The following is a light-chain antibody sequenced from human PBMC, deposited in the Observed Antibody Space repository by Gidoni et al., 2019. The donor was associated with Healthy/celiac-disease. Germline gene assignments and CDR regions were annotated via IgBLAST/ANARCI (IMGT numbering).Light chain of an antibody. CDR3: QQSYSTPVMYT. V-gene: IGKV1-39*01. CDR2: AAS. CDR1: QSISSY. J-gene: IGKJ2*01. Sequence: DIQMTQSPSSLSASVGDRVTITCRASQSISSYLNWYQQKPGKAPKLLIYAASSLQSGVPSRFSGSGSGTDFTLTISSLQPEDFATYYCQQSYSTPVMYTFGQXTKLEIK.